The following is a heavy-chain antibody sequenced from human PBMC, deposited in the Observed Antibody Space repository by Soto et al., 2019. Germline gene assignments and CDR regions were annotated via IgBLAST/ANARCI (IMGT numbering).Heavy chain of an antibody. CDR2: FSSSSGTI. Sequence: EVQLVESGGGLVQPGGSLRLSCAASGFTFSSYSMNWVRQAPGKGLEWVSYFSSSSGTIYYADSVKGRFTISRDNAKNSRCLQMNSLRAEDTAVYYCAREGDSSGWYNWFDPWGQGTLVTVSS. V-gene: IGHV3-48*01. CDR1: GFTFSSYS. D-gene: IGHD3-22*01. J-gene: IGHJ5*02. CDR3: AREGDSSGWYNWFDP.